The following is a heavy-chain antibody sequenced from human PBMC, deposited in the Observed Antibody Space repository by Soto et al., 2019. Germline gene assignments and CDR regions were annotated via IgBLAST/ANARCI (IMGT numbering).Heavy chain of an antibody. CDR3: ATVSVTADAFDS. J-gene: IGHJ3*01. D-gene: IGHD2-21*02. Sequence: QLQLQESGSGLLKPSQTLSLTCAVSGVPVKSGGYSWGWIRQPPGKGLEWIGFIYHTETTYFNPSLESRATMSLDKSKNHFSLSLASVTSADTAIYFCATVSVTADAFDSWGQGTLVTVSS. CDR2: IYHTETT. V-gene: IGHV4-30-2*01. CDR1: GVPVKSGGYS.